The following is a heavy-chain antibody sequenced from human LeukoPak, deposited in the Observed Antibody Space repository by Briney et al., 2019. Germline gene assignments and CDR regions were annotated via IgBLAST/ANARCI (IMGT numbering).Heavy chain of an antibody. J-gene: IGHJ4*02. CDR2: IIPIFGTA. V-gene: IGHV1-69*13. CDR1: GGTFSSYA. CDR3: ARVGSRVSGYQLSPGPFDY. Sequence: SVKVSCKASGGTFSSYAISWVRQAPGQGLEWMGGIIPIFGTANYAQKFQGRVTITADESTSTAYMELSSLRSEDTAVYYCARVGSRVSGYQLSPGPFDYWGQGTLVTVSS. D-gene: IGHD5-12*01.